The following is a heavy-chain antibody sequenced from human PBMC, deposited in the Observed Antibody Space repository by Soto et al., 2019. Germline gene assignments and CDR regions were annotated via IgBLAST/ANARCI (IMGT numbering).Heavy chain of an antibody. Sequence: SETLSLTCTVSGGSIRNGDYYWGWIRQPPGKGLEWIGYVYYSGTTYSHPSLNSRVSISVDTSENQFSLGLTSVTAADTAVYYCVTVNLVGAAYYFDYWGPGTLVTSPQ. CDR3: VTVNLVGAAYYFDY. D-gene: IGHD1-26*01. CDR1: GGSIRNGDYY. CDR2: VYYSGTT. V-gene: IGHV4-30-4*01. J-gene: IGHJ4*02.